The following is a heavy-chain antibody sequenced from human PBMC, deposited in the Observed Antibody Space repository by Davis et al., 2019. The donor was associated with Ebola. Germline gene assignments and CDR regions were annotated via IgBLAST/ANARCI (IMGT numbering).Heavy chain of an antibody. CDR2: IKQDGSEK. Sequence: GESLKISCAASGFTFSSYWMSWVRQAPEKGLEWVANIKQDGSEKYYVDSVKGRFTISRDNAKNSLYLQMNSLRAEDTAVYYCARDYCGGDCFFVGAFDIWGQGTMVTVSS. V-gene: IGHV3-7*01. CDR3: ARDYCGGDCFFVGAFDI. CDR1: GFTFSSYW. J-gene: IGHJ3*02. D-gene: IGHD2-21*02.